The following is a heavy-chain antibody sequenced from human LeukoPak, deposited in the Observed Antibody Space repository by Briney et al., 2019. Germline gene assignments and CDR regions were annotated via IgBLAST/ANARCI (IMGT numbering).Heavy chain of an antibody. D-gene: IGHD3-22*01. CDR1: GYTFTSYG. J-gene: IGHJ6*03. Sequence: ASVKVSCKASGYTFTSYGISWVRQAPGQGLEWMGWINPNSGGANYAQKFQGRVTMTRDTSISTAYVELSRLRSDDTAVYYCARGPLGYYDSSGLYYYYMDVWGKGTTVTISS. V-gene: IGHV1-2*02. CDR2: INPNSGGA. CDR3: ARGPLGYYDSSGLYYYYMDV.